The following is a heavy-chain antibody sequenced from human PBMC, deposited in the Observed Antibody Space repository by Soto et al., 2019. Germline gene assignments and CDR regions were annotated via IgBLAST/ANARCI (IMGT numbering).Heavy chain of an antibody. D-gene: IGHD1-1*01. J-gene: IGHJ4*02. CDR2: ISAYNGNT. V-gene: IGHV1-18*01. CDR3: ARDPPTTGTTFDS. Sequence: QVPLVQSGAEVKKPGASVKVSCKASGYTFTSYGISWVRQAPGQGLEWMGWISAYNGNTNYAQKLQGRVTMTTDTSTRTAYMELRSLRSADTAVYYCARDPPTTGTTFDSGGRGTLVTVSS. CDR1: GYTFTSYG.